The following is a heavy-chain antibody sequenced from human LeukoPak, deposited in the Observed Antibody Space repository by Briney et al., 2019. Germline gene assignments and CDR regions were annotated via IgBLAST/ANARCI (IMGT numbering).Heavy chain of an antibody. Sequence: SETLSLTCTVSGGSISSSSYYWGWIRQPPGKGLEWIGEIYHSGSTNYNPSLKSRVTISVDKSKNQFSLKLSSVTAADTAVYYCARGEGYGDYVPLPLDYWGQGTLVTVSS. CDR2: IYHSGST. V-gene: IGHV4-39*07. D-gene: IGHD4-17*01. CDR1: GGSISSSSYY. J-gene: IGHJ4*02. CDR3: ARGEGYGDYVPLPLDY.